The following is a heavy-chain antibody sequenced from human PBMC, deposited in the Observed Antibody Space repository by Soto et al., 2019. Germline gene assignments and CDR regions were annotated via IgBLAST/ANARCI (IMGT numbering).Heavy chain of an antibody. J-gene: IGHJ4*02. V-gene: IGHV4-59*01. CDR1: GGSISSYY. D-gene: IGHD2-2*01. CDR2: ISYSGST. Sequence: PSETLSLTCTVSGGSISSYYWSWIRQPPGKGLEWIGYISYSGSTNYNPSLKSRISMSIDASKNQLSLKLNSVTAADTAMYYCARVGRYCSATRCYACDYWGQGTLVTVS. CDR3: ARVGRYCSATRCYACDY.